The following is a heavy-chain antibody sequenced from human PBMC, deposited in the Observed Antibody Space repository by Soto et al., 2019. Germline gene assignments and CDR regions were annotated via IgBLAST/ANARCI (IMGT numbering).Heavy chain of an antibody. CDR2: ISYDGSNK. J-gene: IGHJ4*02. V-gene: IGHV3-30-3*01. CDR1: GFTFSSYA. Sequence: GGSLRISCAASGFTFSSYALHWVRKAQGKGLEWVAVISYDGSNKYYADSVKGRFTISRDNSKNTLYLQMNSLRAEDTAVYYCARDLDDSSGYPQWAFDYCGQGTLVTVSS. CDR3: ARDLDDSSGYPQWAFDY. D-gene: IGHD3-22*01.